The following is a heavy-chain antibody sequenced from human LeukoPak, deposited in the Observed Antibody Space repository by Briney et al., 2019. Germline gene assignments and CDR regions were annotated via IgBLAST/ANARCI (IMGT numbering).Heavy chain of an antibody. D-gene: IGHD4-11*01. J-gene: IGHJ6*03. Sequence: SVKVPCKASGGTFSSYAISWVRQAPGQGLEWMGGIIPIFGTANYAQKFQGRVTITTDESTSTAYMELSSLRSEDTAVYYCARGTGTYNYYYYMDVWGKGTTVTVSS. CDR2: IIPIFGTA. V-gene: IGHV1-69*05. CDR3: ARGTGTYNYYYYMDV. CDR1: GGTFSSYA.